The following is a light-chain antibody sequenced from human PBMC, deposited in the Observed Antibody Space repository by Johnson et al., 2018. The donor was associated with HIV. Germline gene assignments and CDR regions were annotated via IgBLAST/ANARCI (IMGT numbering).Light chain of an antibody. Sequence: QSVLTQPPSVSAAPGQLVTISCSGSTSNIGKNDVSWYQQFPGTAPKVLIYDDNKRPSGIPDRFSGSKSGTSATLGITGLQTGDEAYYYCRTWDSSVSGFVFGTGTKVTVL. CDR2: DDN. CDR3: RTWDSSVSGFV. V-gene: IGLV1-51*01. J-gene: IGLJ1*01. CDR1: TSNIGKND.